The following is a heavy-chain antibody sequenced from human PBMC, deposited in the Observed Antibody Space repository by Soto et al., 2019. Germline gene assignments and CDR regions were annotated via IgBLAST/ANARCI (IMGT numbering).Heavy chain of an antibody. D-gene: IGHD4-17*01. CDR3: ARDRSHYGGNQELHYYYYYGMDV. J-gene: IGHJ6*02. CDR2: ISAYNGNT. V-gene: IGHV1-18*01. CDR1: GYTFTSYG. Sequence: ASVKVSCKASGYTFTSYGISWVRQAPGQGLEWMGWISAYNGNTNYAQKLQGRVTMTTDTSTSTAYMELRSLRSDDTAVYYCARDRSHYGGNQELHYYYYYGMDVWGQGTTVTVSS.